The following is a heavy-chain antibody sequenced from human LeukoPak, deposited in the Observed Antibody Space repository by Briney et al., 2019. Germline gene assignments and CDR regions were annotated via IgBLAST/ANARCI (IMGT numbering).Heavy chain of an antibody. D-gene: IGHD2-15*01. V-gene: IGHV3-74*01. CDR2: INSYGGNT. CDR1: GFTFSSYW. CDR3: AGESFCSGGSCYSGRAFDI. Sequence: PGGSLRLSCAASGFTFSSYWMHWVRQAPGKGLVWVSRINSYGGNTFYADSVEGRFTISRDNAKNTLYLQMNSLRAEDTAVYYCAGESFCSGGSCYSGRAFDIWGQGTMVTVSS. J-gene: IGHJ3*02.